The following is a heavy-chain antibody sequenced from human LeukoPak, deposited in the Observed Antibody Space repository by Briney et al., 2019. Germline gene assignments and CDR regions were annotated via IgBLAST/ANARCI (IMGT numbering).Heavy chain of an antibody. CDR3: AKAAHGVLWFGELSTYYYGMDV. CDR1: GFTFSSYA. J-gene: IGHJ6*02. CDR2: ISGSGGGT. V-gene: IGHV3-23*01. Sequence: GGSLRLSCAASGFTFSSYAMSWVRQAPGKGLEWVSAISGSGGGTYYADSVKGRFTISRDNSKNTLYLQMNSLRAEDTAVYYCAKAAHGVLWFGELSTYYYGMDVWGQGTTVTVSS. D-gene: IGHD3-10*01.